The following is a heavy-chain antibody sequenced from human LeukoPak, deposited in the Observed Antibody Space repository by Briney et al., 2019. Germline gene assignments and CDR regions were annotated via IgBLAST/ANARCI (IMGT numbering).Heavy chain of an antibody. V-gene: IGHV3-30*01. Sequence: GGSLRLSCAVSEFTFSHFAMHWVRQAPGKGLEWVAVVSSHGNDGYYADSVKGRFTISQDNSKTTLYLQIDSLRAEDTAIYYCTRDAYNFNDFDYWGQGTLVTVSS. CDR1: EFTFSHFA. CDR2: VSSHGNDG. CDR3: TRDAYNFNDFDY. D-gene: IGHD5-24*01. J-gene: IGHJ4*02.